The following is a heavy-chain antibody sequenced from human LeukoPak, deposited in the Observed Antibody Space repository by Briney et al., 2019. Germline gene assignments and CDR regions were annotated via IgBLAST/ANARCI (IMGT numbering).Heavy chain of an antibody. CDR1: GGSISSGGYY. CDR2: IYYSGST. V-gene: IGHV4-31*03. D-gene: IGHD6-13*01. CDR3: ARLYSSSWSTGWFDP. J-gene: IGHJ5*02. Sequence: PSETLSLTCTVSGGSISSGGYYWSWIRQQPGKGLEWIGYIYYSGSTYYNPSLKSRVTISVDTSKNQFSLKLSSVTAADTAVYYCARLYSSSWSTGWFDPWGQGTLVTVSS.